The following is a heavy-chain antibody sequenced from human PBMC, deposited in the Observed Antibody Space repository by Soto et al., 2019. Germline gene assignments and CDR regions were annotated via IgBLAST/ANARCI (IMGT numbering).Heavy chain of an antibody. Sequence: LRLSGAASGFIFKMYWMHWVRQRPGKGLVWISKIYNDGTYSDYADSVRGRFTISRDNVNDTLYLQMNNLRAEDSGLYYCTRGPRPISTGTGAYWGQGTQVTVSS. J-gene: IGHJ4*02. V-gene: IGHV3-74*01. CDR1: GFIFKMYW. CDR2: IYNDGTYS. D-gene: IGHD3-10*01. CDR3: TRGPRPISTGTGAY.